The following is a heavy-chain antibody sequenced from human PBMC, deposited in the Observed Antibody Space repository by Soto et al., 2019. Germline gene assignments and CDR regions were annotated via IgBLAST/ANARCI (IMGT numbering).Heavy chain of an antibody. CDR2: IIPIFGTA. CDR3: ARDGGYSSSSQSEYYFDY. CDR1: GGTFSSYA. Sequence: SVTVSCQASGGTFSSYAISWVRQAPGQGLEWMGGIIPIFGTANYAQKFQGRVTITADESTSTAYMELSSLRSEDTAVYYCARDGGYSSSSQSEYYFDYWGQGTLVTISS. D-gene: IGHD6-6*01. V-gene: IGHV1-69*13. J-gene: IGHJ4*02.